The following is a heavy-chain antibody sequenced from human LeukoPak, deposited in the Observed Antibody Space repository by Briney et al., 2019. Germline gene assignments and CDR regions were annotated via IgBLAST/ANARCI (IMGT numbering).Heavy chain of an antibody. J-gene: IGHJ4*02. CDR1: GFTFSSYG. D-gene: IGHD4-17*01. CDR3: AKEVSPTVTTFYFDY. CDR2: IRYDGSNK. Sequence: GSLRLSCAASGFTFSSYGMHWVRQAPGKGLEWVAFIRYDGSNKYYADSVKGRFTISRDNSKNTLYLQMNSLRAEDTAVYYCAKEVSPTVTTFYFDYWGQGTLVTVSS. V-gene: IGHV3-30*02.